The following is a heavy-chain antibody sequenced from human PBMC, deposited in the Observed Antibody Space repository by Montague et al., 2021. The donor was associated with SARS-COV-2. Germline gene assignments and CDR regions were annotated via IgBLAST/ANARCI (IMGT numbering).Heavy chain of an antibody. CDR1: GGSISTGIYY. CDR2: IRTTGHT. J-gene: IGHJ4*02. Sequence: TLSLTCTVSGGSISTGIYYWSWIRQPAGKGLEWTGRIRTTGHTDYNSSLESRVFMSVDTSTNQFSLSLTSVTAADTAVYFCARFGSGTLEFDLWGQGTLVTVSS. CDR3: ARFGSGTLEFDL. V-gene: IGHV4-61*02. D-gene: IGHD1-26*01.